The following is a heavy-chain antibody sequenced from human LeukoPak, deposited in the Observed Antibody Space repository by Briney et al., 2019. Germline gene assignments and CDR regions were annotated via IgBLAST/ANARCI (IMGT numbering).Heavy chain of an antibody. V-gene: IGHV3-7*03. CDR3: ARHGDSDYYYYYGMDV. D-gene: IGHD4-17*01. CDR2: IKQDGSEK. CDR1: GFTFSSYW. Sequence: GGSLRLSCAASGFTFSSYWMSWVRQAPGKGLEWVANIKQDGSEKYYVDSVKGRFTISRDNAKNSLYLQMNSLRAEDTALYYCARHGDSDYYYYYGMDVWGQGTTVTVSS. J-gene: IGHJ6*02.